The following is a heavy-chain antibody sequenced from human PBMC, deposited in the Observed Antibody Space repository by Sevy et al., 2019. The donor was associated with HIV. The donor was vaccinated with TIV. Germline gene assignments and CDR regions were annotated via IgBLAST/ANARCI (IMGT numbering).Heavy chain of an antibody. Sequence: GGSLRLSCAASGFTLSTYVMSWVRQTPGKGLQWVSVISDSGGSTYYADSVKGRFTISRDNSKNTMYLQMNSLRAEDTAVYYCARRPDFGRVIPTGVMDVWGQGSAVTVSS. J-gene: IGHJ6*02. CDR2: ISDSGGST. D-gene: IGHD3-3*01. V-gene: IGHV3-23*01. CDR1: GFTLSTYV. CDR3: ARRPDFGRVIPTGVMDV.